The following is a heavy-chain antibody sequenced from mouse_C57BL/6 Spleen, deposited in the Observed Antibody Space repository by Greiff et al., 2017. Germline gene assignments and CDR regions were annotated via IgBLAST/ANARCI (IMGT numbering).Heavy chain of an antibody. CDR2: IHPNSGST. V-gene: IGHV1-64*01. J-gene: IGHJ2*01. CDR3: AKPPITTVKDYFDY. D-gene: IGHD1-1*01. Sequence: QVQLQQPGAELVKPGASVKLSCKASGYTFTSYWMHWVKQRPGQGLEWIGMIHPNSGSTNYNEKFKSKATLTVDQSSSTAYMQLSSLTSEDSAVYYCAKPPITTVKDYFDYWGQGTTRTVSS. CDR1: GYTFTSYW.